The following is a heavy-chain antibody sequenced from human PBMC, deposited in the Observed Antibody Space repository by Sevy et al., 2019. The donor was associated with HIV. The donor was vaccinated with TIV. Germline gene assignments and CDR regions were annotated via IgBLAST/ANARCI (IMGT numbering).Heavy chain of an antibody. CDR1: GFTFSSYE. CDR3: ASRTLGYCSGGSCYYVYGMDV. J-gene: IGHJ6*02. CDR2: ISSSGSTI. Sequence: GGSLRLSCAASGFTFSSYEMNWVRQAPGKGLEWVSYISSSGSTIYYADSVKGRFTISRDNAKNSLYLQMNSLRAEDTAVYYCASRTLGYCSGGSCYYVYGMDVWGQGTTVTVSS. D-gene: IGHD2-15*01. V-gene: IGHV3-48*03.